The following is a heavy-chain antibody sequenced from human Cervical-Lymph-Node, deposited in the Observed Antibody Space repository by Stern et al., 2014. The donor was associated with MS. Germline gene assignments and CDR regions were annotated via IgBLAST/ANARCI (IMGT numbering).Heavy chain of an antibody. V-gene: IGHV3-23*04. Sequence: EVQLVESGGGLVQPGGSLRLSCAASGFTFNDYGMTWVRQAPGKGLEWVSIISGSGTMTYYADSVKGRFTISRDNSKNTLYLQMNSLRADDTAVYYCAKDGWFRSYAGPYWGQGTLVTVSS. CDR3: AKDGWFRSYAGPY. CDR1: GFTFNDYG. J-gene: IGHJ4*02. D-gene: IGHD2-2*01. CDR2: ISGSGTMT.